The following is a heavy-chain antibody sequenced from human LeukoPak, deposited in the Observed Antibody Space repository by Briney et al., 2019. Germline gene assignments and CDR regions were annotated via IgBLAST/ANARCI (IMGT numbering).Heavy chain of an antibody. CDR1: GCTFSSYW. Sequence: GTSLRLSCAASGCTFSSYWMHWVRQAPGKGLVWVSRINSAGSSTTYADSVKGRFTISRDNAKNTLYLQMNSLRAEDTAVYYCARDYGYSYDYWGQGTLVTVSS. V-gene: IGHV3-74*01. CDR2: INSAGSST. CDR3: ARDYGYSYDY. D-gene: IGHD5-18*01. J-gene: IGHJ4*02.